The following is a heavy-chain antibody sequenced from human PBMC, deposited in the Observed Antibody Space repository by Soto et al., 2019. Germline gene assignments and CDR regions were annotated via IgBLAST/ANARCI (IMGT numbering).Heavy chain of an antibody. CDR3: ARGDGFWSGYSYLNY. CDR2: FYYTGST. Sequence: NPSETLSLTCTVSGGSVSNSSHYWTWIRQPPGKGLEWIGYFYYTGSTNYNPPLHSRVTISVDTSKNQFSLTLSSVTAADTAVYYCARGDGFWSGYSYLNYWGLGTPVTVSS. D-gene: IGHD3-3*01. V-gene: IGHV4-61*01. J-gene: IGHJ4*02. CDR1: GGSVSNSSHY.